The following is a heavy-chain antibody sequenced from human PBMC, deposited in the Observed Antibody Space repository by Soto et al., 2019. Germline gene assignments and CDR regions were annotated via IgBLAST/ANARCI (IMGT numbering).Heavy chain of an antibody. J-gene: IGHJ5*02. D-gene: IGHD2-15*01. CDR1: GFTFSDFA. V-gene: IGHV3-73*01. CDR3: TRLKDYCSGGGCYYDP. Sequence: GGSLRLSCAASGFTFSDFAMHWVRQASGKGLEWVGRIKSKTNNYATAYAASVKGRFTVSRDDSKSTAYLQMNSLKIEDTAVYYCTRLKDYCSGGGCYYDPWGQGTMVTV. CDR2: IKSKTNNYAT.